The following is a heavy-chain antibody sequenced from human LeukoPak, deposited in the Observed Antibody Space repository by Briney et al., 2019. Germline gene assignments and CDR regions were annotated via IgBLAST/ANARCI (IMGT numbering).Heavy chain of an antibody. CDR1: GFTFSSYG. J-gene: IGHJ1*01. Sequence: GGSLRLSCAASGFTFSSYGMHWVRQAPGTGLEGVAIIWFDGSNQYYADSVKGRFTISRDNPKDTLYLQMNSLRVEDTAVYYCARGEYSSSWHSEYFQHWGQGTLVTVSS. D-gene: IGHD6-13*01. CDR3: ARGEYSSSWHSEYFQH. CDR2: IWFDGSNQ. V-gene: IGHV3-33*01.